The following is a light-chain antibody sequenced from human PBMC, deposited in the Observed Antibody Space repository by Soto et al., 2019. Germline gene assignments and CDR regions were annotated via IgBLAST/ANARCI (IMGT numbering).Light chain of an antibody. V-gene: IGKV1-5*01. J-gene: IGKJ1*01. Sequence: DIQMTQSPSTLSASVGDRVTITCRASPSISSWLAWYQQKPGKAPKLLIYDTSYLVSGVPSRFSGSGSGTEFTLTISSLQPDDLATYYRQQYNSFWTFGQGTKVEI. CDR1: PSISSW. CDR3: QQYNSFWT. CDR2: DTS.